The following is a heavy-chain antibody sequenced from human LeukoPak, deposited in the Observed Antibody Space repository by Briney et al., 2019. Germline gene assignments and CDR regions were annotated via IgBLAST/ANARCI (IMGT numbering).Heavy chain of an antibody. CDR3: ARGNRYYFDY. D-gene: IGHD1-14*01. CDR1: GFTFSSYD. Sequence: GGSLRLSCAASGFTFSSYDMHWVRQATGKGLEWVSAIGTAGDTYYPGSVKGRSTISRENAKNSSYLQMNSLRAGDTAVYYCARGNRYYFDYWGQGTLVTVSS. CDR2: IGTAGDT. J-gene: IGHJ4*02. V-gene: IGHV3-13*01.